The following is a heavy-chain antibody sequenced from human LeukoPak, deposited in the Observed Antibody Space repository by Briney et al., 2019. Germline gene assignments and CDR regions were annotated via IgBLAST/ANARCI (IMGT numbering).Heavy chain of an antibody. CDR2: IYENDEK. V-gene: IGHV2-5*01. CDR1: GLSFSTGGVG. Sequence: SGPTLVNPTQTLTLTCTFSGLSFSTGGVGVGWIRQPPGEALEWLGVIYENDEKLYSSSLQNRLSITKDTSKNQVVLTMANMDPVDTATYYCAHRHRGVASDIWGQGTMVTVSS. J-gene: IGHJ3*02. D-gene: IGHD2-15*01. CDR3: AHRHRGVASDI.